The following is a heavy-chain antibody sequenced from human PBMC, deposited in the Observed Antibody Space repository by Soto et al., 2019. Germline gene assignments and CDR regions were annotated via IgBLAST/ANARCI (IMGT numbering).Heavy chain of an antibody. CDR1: GGSISRDSYY. CDR3: ARHEEYWFDP. J-gene: IGHJ5*02. Sequence: SETLSLTCTVSGGSISRDSYYWGWIRQSPEKGLEWIASISYSGSTYYNPTLKSRLIISVDTSKSQFSLKLSSVTAADTAVYYCARHEEYWFDPWGQGTLVTVSS. V-gene: IGHV4-39*01. CDR2: ISYSGST.